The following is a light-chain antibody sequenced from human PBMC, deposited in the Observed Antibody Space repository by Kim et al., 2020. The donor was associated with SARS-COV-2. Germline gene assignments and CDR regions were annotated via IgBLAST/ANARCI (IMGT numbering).Light chain of an antibody. CDR3: QVWDSSSDHVV. V-gene: IGLV3-21*03. CDR2: DDS. Sequence: ARGKTARLTWGGNNIGSKSVHWYQQKPGQAPVLVVYDDSDRPSGIPERFSGSNSGNTATLTISRVEAGDEADYYCQVWDSSSDHVVFGGGTQLTVL. CDR1: NIGSKS. J-gene: IGLJ2*01.